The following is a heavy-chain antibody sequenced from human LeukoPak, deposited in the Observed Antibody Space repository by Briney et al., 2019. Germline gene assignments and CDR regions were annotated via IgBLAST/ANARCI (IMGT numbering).Heavy chain of an antibody. J-gene: IGHJ4*02. CDR2: SGGSGGST. D-gene: IGHD1-26*01. CDR3: AKDRTYYPGDLDY. Sequence: PGGSLRLSCAASGFTFSSHAMNWVRQAPGKGLEWVAGSGGSGGSTYYADSVKGRFTISRDNSRNMLYLHMTSLRGDDTAIYYCAKDRTYYPGDLDYWGQGTLVTVSS. CDR1: GFTFSSHA. V-gene: IGHV3-23*01.